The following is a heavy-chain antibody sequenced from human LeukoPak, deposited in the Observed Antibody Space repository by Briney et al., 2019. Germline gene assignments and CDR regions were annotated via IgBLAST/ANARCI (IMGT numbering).Heavy chain of an antibody. CDR2: IYASGNT. CDR1: GGSISSYY. CDR3: ARGLNRNDYGDYGY. V-gene: IGHV4-4*07. J-gene: IGHJ4*02. Sequence: SETLSLTCTVSGGSISSYYWSWVRQPAGKGLEWIGRIYASGNTNYNPSLKGRVTMTVDTSKNQFSLNLSSVTAADTAVYYCARGLNRNDYGDYGYWGQGTLVTVSS. D-gene: IGHD4-17*01.